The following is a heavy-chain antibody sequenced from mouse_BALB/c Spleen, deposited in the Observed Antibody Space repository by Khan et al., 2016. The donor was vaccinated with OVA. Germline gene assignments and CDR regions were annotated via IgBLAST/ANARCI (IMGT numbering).Heavy chain of an antibody. Sequence: QVRLQQSGAELARPGASVKMSCKASGYTFTSYTIHWIKKRPGQGLEWIGYINPSNGYTNYNQKFKAKATLTTDKSSTTAYLQLSSLTSDDSAVYNCVRDGAYHRNDGWFAYWGQGTLVTVSA. V-gene: IGHV1-4*01. J-gene: IGHJ3*01. D-gene: IGHD2-14*01. CDR1: GYTFTSYT. CDR3: VRDGAYHRNDGWFAY. CDR2: INPSNGYT.